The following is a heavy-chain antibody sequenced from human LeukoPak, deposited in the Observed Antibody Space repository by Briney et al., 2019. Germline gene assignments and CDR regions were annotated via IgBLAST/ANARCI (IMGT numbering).Heavy chain of an antibody. J-gene: IGHJ6*03. CDR3: ARVFDSGSQAYFYYMDV. D-gene: IGHD3-10*01. Sequence: SETLSLTCAVYGASFSDDYWTWIRQPPGKGLEWLGEINHGGGTNYNPSLKSRVTMSVDTSKNQFSLKVSSVTAADTAVYYCARVFDSGSQAYFYYMDVWGKGTTVTISS. CDR2: INHGGGT. CDR1: GASFSDDY. V-gene: IGHV4-34*01.